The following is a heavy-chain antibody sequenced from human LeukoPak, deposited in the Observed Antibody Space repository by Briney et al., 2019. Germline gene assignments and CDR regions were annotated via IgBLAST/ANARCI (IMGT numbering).Heavy chain of an antibody. J-gene: IGHJ4*02. CDR2: ISYDGSNK. D-gene: IGHD3-9*01. CDR3: AREYYDILTGYPYYFDY. Sequence: GRSLRLSCAASGFTFSSYAMHWVRQAPGKGLEWVAVISYDGSNKYYADSVKGRFTTSRDNSKNTLYLQMNSLRAEDTAVYYCAREYYDILTGYPYYFDYWGQGTLVTVSS. CDR1: GFTFSSYA. V-gene: IGHV3-30-3*01.